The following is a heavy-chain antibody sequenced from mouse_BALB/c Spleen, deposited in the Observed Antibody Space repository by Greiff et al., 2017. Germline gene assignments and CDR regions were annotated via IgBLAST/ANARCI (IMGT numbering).Heavy chain of an antibody. CDR1: GFSLTSYG. J-gene: IGHJ4*01. V-gene: IGHV2-9*02. CDR3: AREYGNLYYAMDY. Sequence: QVQLKESGPGLVAPSQSLSITCTVSGFSLTSYGVHWVRQPPGKGLEWLGVIWAGGSTNYNSALMSRLSISKDNSKSQVFLKMNSLQTDDTAMYYCAREYGNLYYAMDYWGQGTSVTVSS. D-gene: IGHD2-10*02. CDR2: IWAGGST.